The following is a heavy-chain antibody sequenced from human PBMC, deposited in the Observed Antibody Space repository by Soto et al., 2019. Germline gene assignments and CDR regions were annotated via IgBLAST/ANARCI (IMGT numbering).Heavy chain of an antibody. J-gene: IGHJ6*02. D-gene: IGHD3-3*01. V-gene: IGHV3-30-3*01. CDR2: ISYDGSNK. Sequence: GGSLRLSCAASGFTFSSYAMHWVRQAPGKGLEWVAVISYDGSNKYHADSVKGRFTISRDNSKNTLYLQMNSLRAEDTAVYYCARDPGPTLAYDFWKPYSYYYGMDVWGQGTTVTVSS. CDR1: GFTFSSYA. CDR3: ARDPGPTLAYDFWKPYSYYYGMDV.